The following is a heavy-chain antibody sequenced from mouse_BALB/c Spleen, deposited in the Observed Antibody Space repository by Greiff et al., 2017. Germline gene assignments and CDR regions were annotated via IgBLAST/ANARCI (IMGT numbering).Heavy chain of an antibody. CDR1: GYTFTSYY. CDR3: ARGGNYGFAY. Sequence: VQLQQSGPELVKPGALVKISCKASGYTFTSYYIHWVKQRPGQGLEWIGWIYPGDGSTKYNEKFKGKTTLTADKSSSTAYMLLSSLTSEDSAIYFCARGGNYGFAYWGQGTLVTVSA. D-gene: IGHD2-1*01. V-gene: IGHV1S56*01. J-gene: IGHJ3*01. CDR2: IYPGDGST.